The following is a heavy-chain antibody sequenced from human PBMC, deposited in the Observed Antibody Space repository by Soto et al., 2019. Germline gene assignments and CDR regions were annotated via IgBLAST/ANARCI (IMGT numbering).Heavy chain of an antibody. V-gene: IGHV3-23*01. CDR2: ISGSGGTI. D-gene: IGHD2-21*02. J-gene: IGHJ4*02. CDR1: GFTFSSYA. CDR3: AKDAVYGDGLWLVAD. Sequence: EVQLLESGGGLVQPGGSLRLSCAASGFTFSSYAMSWVRQAPGKGLEWVSVISGSGGTIEYAASVKGRFTISRDNSKNTVYLQMNSLRAEDTAMYYCAKDAVYGDGLWLVADWGQGTLVTVS.